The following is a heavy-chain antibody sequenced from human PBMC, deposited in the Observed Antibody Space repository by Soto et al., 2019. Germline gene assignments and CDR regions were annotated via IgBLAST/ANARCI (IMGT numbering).Heavy chain of an antibody. Sequence: PSETLSLTCAVYGGSFSGYYWSWIRQPPGKGLEWIGEINHSGSTNYNPSLKSRVTISVDTSKNQSSLKLSSVTAADTAVYYCAGGGLGITMVRGVIAQYYYYGMDVWGQGTTVT. CDR2: INHSGST. CDR1: GGSFSGYY. V-gene: IGHV4-34*01. J-gene: IGHJ6*02. D-gene: IGHD3-10*01. CDR3: AGGGLGITMVRGVIAQYYYYGMDV.